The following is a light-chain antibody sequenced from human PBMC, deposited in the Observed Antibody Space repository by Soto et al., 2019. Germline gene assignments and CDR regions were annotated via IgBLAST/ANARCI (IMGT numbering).Light chain of an antibody. CDR1: NSNIGAGYD. J-gene: IGLJ2*01. CDR3: QSSDRSLSVV. CDR2: GNS. Sequence: QSVLTQPPSVSGAPGQRVTISCTGSNSNIGAGYDVHWYQQLPGTAPKLLIYGNSNRPSGVPDRFSGSKSGTSASLAITGLQAEDEADYYCQSSDRSLSVVFGGGTKLTVL. V-gene: IGLV1-40*01.